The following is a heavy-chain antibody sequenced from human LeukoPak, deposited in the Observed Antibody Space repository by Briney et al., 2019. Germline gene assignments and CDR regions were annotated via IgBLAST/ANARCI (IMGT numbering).Heavy chain of an antibody. CDR1: GGSISSYY. V-gene: IGHV4-59*08. CDR2: IYYSGST. Sequence: SETLSLTCTVSGGSISSYYWSWIRQPPGKGLEWIGYIYYSGSTNYNPSLKSRVTISVDTSKNQLSLRLSSVTAADTAVYYCARALGSCSGTTCFRFDCWGQGTLVTVSS. D-gene: IGHD2-2*01. J-gene: IGHJ4*02. CDR3: ARALGSCSGTTCFRFDC.